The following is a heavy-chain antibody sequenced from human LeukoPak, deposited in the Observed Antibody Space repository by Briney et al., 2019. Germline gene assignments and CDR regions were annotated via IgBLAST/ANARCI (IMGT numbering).Heavy chain of an antibody. Sequence: SETLSLTCTVSGYSISSGFYWGWIRQPPGKGLECIGSIYHSGSTYYNPSLKSRVTISVDTSKNQFSLKLSSVTSADTAVYYCARYYYDNSGSIYAFDIWGQGTMVTVSS. CDR2: IYHSGST. J-gene: IGHJ3*02. V-gene: IGHV4-38-2*02. CDR1: GYSISSGFY. D-gene: IGHD3-22*01. CDR3: ARYYYDNSGSIYAFDI.